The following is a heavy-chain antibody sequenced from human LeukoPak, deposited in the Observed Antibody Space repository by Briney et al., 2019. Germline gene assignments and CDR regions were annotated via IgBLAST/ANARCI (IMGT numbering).Heavy chain of an antibody. V-gene: IGHV1-18*01. CDR2: ISAYNVNT. CDR3: ARAGASSWNNWFDP. J-gene: IGHJ5*02. Sequence: ASVKVSCKASGYTFTSYGISWVRQAPGQGLEWMGWISAYNVNTNYAQKLQGRVTMTTDTSTSTAYMELRSLRSDDTAGYYCARAGASSWNNWFDPWGQGTAVTVSS. CDR1: GYTFTSYG. D-gene: IGHD6-13*01.